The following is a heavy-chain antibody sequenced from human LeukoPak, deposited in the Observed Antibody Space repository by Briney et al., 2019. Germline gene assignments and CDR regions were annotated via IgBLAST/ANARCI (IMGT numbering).Heavy chain of an antibody. CDR1: GYSFTCHY. Sequence: GASVKVSCKASGYSFTCHYMHSVGQARGPGLEWLGLINPSGSSTLYAQKFQGRITMTRDMSTTTDYMELSSLTYDDTAVYYCARDNSVGDVAWWFDPWGQGTLVTVSS. D-gene: IGHD1-26*01. CDR2: INPSGSST. J-gene: IGHJ5*02. CDR3: ARDNSVGDVAWWFDP. V-gene: IGHV1-46*01.